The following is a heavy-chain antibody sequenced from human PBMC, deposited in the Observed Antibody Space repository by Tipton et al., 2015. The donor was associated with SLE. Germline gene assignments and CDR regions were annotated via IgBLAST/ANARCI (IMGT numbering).Heavy chain of an antibody. CDR1: GGSISSSSYY. CDR3: ARRGESPGDAFDI. Sequence: TLSLTCTVSGGSISSSSYYWGWIRQPPGKGLEWIGSIYYSGSAYYNPSLKSRVTISVDTSKNQFSLKLSSVTAADTAVYYCARRGESPGDAFDIWGQGTMVTVSS. V-gene: IGHV4-39*01. D-gene: IGHD3-10*01. J-gene: IGHJ3*02. CDR2: IYYSGSA.